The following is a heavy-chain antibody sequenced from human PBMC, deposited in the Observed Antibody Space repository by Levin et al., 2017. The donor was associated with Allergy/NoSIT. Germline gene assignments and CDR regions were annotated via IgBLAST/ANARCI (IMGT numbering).Heavy chain of an antibody. V-gene: IGHV4-59*01. J-gene: IGHJ4*02. CDR2: IYYSGST. D-gene: IGHD6-13*01. CDR1: GDSISSYY. CDR3: ARLDSSSTRDVFDY. Sequence: AGGSLRLSCTVSGDSISSYYWSWIRQPPGKGLEWIGFIYYSGSTNYNPSLKSRVTISLDTSKNQFSLKLTSVTTADTAVYYCARLDSSSTRDVFDYWGQGTLVTVSS.